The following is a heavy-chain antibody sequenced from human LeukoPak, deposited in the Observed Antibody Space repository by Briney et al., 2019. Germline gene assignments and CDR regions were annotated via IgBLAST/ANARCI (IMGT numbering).Heavy chain of an antibody. CDR1: GYTFTSYT. Sequence: ASVKVSCKASGYTFTSYTIHWVRQAPGQRLEWMGWINAGNGNTKYSQKLQGRVTITTDTSASTAYMELSSLTFEDTAVYYCATDWRTGYYYYFDYWGQGTLVTVSS. J-gene: IGHJ4*02. V-gene: IGHV1-3*01. CDR3: ATDWRTGYYYYFDY. D-gene: IGHD3/OR15-3a*01. CDR2: INAGNGNT.